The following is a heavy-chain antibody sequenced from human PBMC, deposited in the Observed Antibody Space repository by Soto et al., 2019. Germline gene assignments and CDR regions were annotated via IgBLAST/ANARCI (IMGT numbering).Heavy chain of an antibody. CDR1: GFSFTGYY. J-gene: IGHJ5*02. CDR2: INAHSGGT. V-gene: IGHV1-2*02. CDR3: AKDLTRQLAYWLDP. Sequence: GASVKVSCKASGFSFTGYYIHWLRQAPGQGLEWMGWINAHSGGTEYAQKFQGRVTLTRDTSIATAYLTLTSLTSDDTALYYCAKDLTRQLAYWLDPWGQGPQVPVPS. D-gene: IGHD6-6*01.